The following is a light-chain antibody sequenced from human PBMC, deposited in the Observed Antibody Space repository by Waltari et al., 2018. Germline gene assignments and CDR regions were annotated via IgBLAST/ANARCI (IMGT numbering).Light chain of an antibody. CDR3: SSFTTSNTLV. V-gene: IGLV2-14*01. J-gene: IGLJ1*01. CDR2: EVS. CDR1: SSDIGSYNY. Sequence: QSALTQPASVSGSPGQSITISCHGTSSDIGSYNYFSWYQQNPGKVPKLLIYEVSNRPSGISERFSGSKSGNTASLTISGLQAEDDSDYYCSSFTTSNTLVYGSGTKVTV.